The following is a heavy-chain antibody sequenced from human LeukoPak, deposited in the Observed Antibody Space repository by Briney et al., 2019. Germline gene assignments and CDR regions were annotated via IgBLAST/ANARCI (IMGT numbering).Heavy chain of an antibody. CDR2: IWYDGSNK. Sequence: GGSLRLSCAASGFTFSSYWMSWVRQAPGKGLEWVAVIWYDGSNKYYADSVKGRFTISRDNSKNTLYLQMNSLRAEDTAVYYCARMVVPAAIGAADHWGQGTLVTVSS. CDR3: ARMVVPAAIGAADH. D-gene: IGHD2-2*01. J-gene: IGHJ4*02. V-gene: IGHV3-33*08. CDR1: GFTFSSYW.